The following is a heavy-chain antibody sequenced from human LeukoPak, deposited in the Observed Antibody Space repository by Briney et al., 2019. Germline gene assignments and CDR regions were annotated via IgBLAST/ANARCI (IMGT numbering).Heavy chain of an antibody. D-gene: IGHD6-13*01. J-gene: IGHJ5*02. V-gene: IGHV4-59*12. Sequence: PSETLSLTCTVSGGSISSYYWSWIRQPPGKGLELIGYIYYSWCTNYNPSLKSRVTISVDTSTNQFSLQLSSVTAADTAVYYCAREIAAAGNWFDPWGQGTLVTVPS. CDR1: GGSISSYY. CDR3: AREIAAAGNWFDP. CDR2: IYYSWCT.